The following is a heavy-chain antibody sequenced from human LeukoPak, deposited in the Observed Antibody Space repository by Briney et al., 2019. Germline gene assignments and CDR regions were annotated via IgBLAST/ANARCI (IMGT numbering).Heavy chain of an antibody. D-gene: IGHD6-6*01. CDR3: ARVIAAPRQIGGWFDP. CDR2: IYHNGDT. Sequence: PSETLSLTCSVSGGSISTYYWTWIRQPPGKGLEWIGYIYHNGDTNYNPSLKSRVTISVDTSKNQFSLKLSSVTAADTAVYYCARVIAAPRQIGGWFDPWGQGTLVTVSS. V-gene: IGHV4-59*12. J-gene: IGHJ5*02. CDR1: GGSISTYY.